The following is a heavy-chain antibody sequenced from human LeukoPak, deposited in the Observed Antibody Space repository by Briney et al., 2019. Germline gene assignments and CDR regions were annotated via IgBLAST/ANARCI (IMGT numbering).Heavy chain of an antibody. Sequence: GGSLRLSCAASGFTFSSYGMNWVRQAPGKGLEWVSYISSSSSTIYYADSVKGRFTISRDNAKNSLYLQMNSLRAEDTAVYYCARVGFNWNDGAYFDYWGQGTLVTVSS. D-gene: IGHD1-1*01. CDR1: GFTFSSYG. J-gene: IGHJ4*02. CDR3: ARVGFNWNDGAYFDY. V-gene: IGHV3-48*01. CDR2: ISSSSSTI.